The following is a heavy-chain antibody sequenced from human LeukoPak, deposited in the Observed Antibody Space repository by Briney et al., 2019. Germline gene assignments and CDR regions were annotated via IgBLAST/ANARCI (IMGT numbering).Heavy chain of an antibody. Sequence: ASVKVSCKASGYRFTGYYVHWVRHAPGQGPEWMGWINPDSGDTKIAQKFQGRVTMTRVTSISTAYMELSRLKFDDTAVYYCASLGYCGSTSCYSSRYYYMDVWGKGTTVTISS. D-gene: IGHD2-2*01. CDR1: GYRFTGYY. CDR2: INPDSGDT. J-gene: IGHJ6*03. V-gene: IGHV1-2*02. CDR3: ASLGYCGSTSCYSSRYYYMDV.